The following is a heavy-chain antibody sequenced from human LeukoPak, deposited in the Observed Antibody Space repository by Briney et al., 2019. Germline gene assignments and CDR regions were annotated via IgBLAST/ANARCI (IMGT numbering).Heavy chain of an antibody. D-gene: IGHD2-15*01. Sequence: RASVKVSCKVSGYTLTELSMHWVRQAPGKGLEWMGGFDPEDGETIYVQKFQGRVTMTEDTSTDTAYMELSSLRSEDTAVYYCATARYCSGGSCSHWFDPWGQGTLVTVSS. CDR3: ATARYCSGGSCSHWFDP. J-gene: IGHJ5*02. CDR1: GYTLTELS. CDR2: FDPEDGET. V-gene: IGHV1-24*01.